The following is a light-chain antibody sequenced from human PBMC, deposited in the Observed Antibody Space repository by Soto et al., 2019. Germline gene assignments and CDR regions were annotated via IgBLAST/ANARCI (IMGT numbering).Light chain of an antibody. J-gene: IGLJ1*01. CDR1: TYGFETYNQ. Sequence: QSALTQPASMSGSPGQSITISCSGTTYGFETYNQVSWYQQHPGKAPKLIIYEVSYRPSGVSNRFSGSKSGDTASLTISGLQAEDEADYYCSSFTNTITRYAFGTGTKLTVL. CDR3: SSFTNTITRYA. CDR2: EVS. V-gene: IGLV2-14*02.